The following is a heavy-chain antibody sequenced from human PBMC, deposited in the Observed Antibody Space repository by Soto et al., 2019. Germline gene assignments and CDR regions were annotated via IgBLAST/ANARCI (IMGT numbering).Heavy chain of an antibody. CDR2: MSSSSSVI. CDR1: GFTFSSYA. CDR3: ARDLSWGSNWYYYMDV. D-gene: IGHD7-27*01. V-gene: IGHV3-48*01. Sequence: GSLRLSCAASGFTFSSYAMHWVRQAPGKGLEWVAYMSSSSSVIDYADSVKGRFTVSRDNARNSLYLQMNSLRAEDTAVYYCARDLSWGSNWYYYMDVWGKGTTVTVSS. J-gene: IGHJ6*03.